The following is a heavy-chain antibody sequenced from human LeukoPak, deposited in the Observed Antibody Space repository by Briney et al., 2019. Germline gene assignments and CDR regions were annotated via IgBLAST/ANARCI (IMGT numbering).Heavy chain of an antibody. CDR1: GGTFSSYA. CDR3: AKDRYYDFWSGYYTGSDFDY. CDR2: IIPIFGTA. D-gene: IGHD3-3*01. Sequence: ASVKVSCKASGGTFSSYAISWVRQAPGQGLEWMGGIIPIFGTANYAQKFQGRVTITADKSTSTAYMELSSLRSEDTAVYYCAKDRYYDFWSGYYTGSDFDYWGQGTLVTVSS. J-gene: IGHJ4*02. V-gene: IGHV1-69*06.